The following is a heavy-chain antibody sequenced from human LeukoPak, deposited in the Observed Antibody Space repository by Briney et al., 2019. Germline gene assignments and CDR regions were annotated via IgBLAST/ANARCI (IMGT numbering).Heavy chain of an antibody. CDR3: ARESIRLAVAGTPFFDY. CDR2: IKQDGSEK. J-gene: IGHJ4*02. D-gene: IGHD6-19*01. CDR1: GXTFSSYW. Sequence: LSXXXXGXTFSSYWMSWVRRAPGKGLEWVANIKQDGSEKYYVDSVKGRFTISRDNAKNSLYLQMNSLRAEDTAVYYCARESIRLAVAGTPFFDYWGQGTLVTVSS. V-gene: IGHV3-7*03.